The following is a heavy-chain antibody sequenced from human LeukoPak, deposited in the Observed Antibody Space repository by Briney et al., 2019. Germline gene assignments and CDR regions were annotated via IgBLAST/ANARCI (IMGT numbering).Heavy chain of an antibody. Sequence: GGSLRLSCAASGFTFSNAWMNWVRQAPGKGLEWVSSISSSSSYIYYADSVKGRFTISRDNAKNSLYLQMNSLRAEDTAVYYCAREGYYDSSGYSYYYYYGMDVWGQGTTVTVSS. CDR3: AREGYYDSSGYSYYYYYGMDV. CDR1: GFTFSNAW. V-gene: IGHV3-21*01. CDR2: ISSSSSYI. J-gene: IGHJ6*02. D-gene: IGHD3-22*01.